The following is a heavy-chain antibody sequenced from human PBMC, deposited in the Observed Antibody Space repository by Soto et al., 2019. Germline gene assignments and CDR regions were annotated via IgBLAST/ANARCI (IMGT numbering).Heavy chain of an antibody. Sequence: QVQLVQSGAEVKKPGSSVKVSCKASGGTFSSYAISWVRQAPGQGLEWMGGIIPIFGTANYAQKCQGRVTITADESTSPAYMELSSLRSEDTAVYYCARGEGGDGYNPFYYYGMDVWGQGTTVTVSS. V-gene: IGHV1-69*01. CDR1: GGTFSSYA. CDR3: ARGEGGDGYNPFYYYGMDV. J-gene: IGHJ6*02. D-gene: IGHD2-21*01. CDR2: IIPIFGTA.